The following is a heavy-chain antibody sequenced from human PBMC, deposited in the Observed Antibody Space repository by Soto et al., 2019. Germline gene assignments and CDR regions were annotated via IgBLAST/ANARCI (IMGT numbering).Heavy chain of an antibody. CDR3: SIDKESGSYIHFDP. D-gene: IGHD3-10*01. J-gene: IGHJ5*02. CDR2: IYHSGST. Sequence: PSETLSLTCAVSGGSISSGGYSWSWIRQPPGKGLEWIGYIYHSGSTYYNPSLKSRVTISVDRSKNQFSLKLSSVTAADTAVYYCSIDKESGSYIHFDPRGQGTLVTVSS. V-gene: IGHV4-30-2*01. CDR1: GGSISSGGYS.